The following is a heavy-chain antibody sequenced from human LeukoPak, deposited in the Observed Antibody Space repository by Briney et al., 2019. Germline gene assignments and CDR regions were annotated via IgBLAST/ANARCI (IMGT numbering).Heavy chain of an antibody. D-gene: IGHD4-17*01. CDR3: ARDLASSLWATVTYYYYMDV. CDR2: INPNSGGT. CDR1: GYTFTSYY. V-gene: IGHV1-2*02. J-gene: IGHJ6*03. Sequence: ASVKVSCKASGYTFTSYYIHWVRQAPGQGLEWMGWINPNSGGTNYEQKLQGRVTMTRDTSISTAYMQLSGLRSDDTAVYYCARDLASSLWATVTYYYYMDVWGKGTTVTVSS.